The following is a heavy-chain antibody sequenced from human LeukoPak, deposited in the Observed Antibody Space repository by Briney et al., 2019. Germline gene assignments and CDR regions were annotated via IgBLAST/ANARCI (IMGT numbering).Heavy chain of an antibody. CDR2: ISSSSSTI. D-gene: IGHD1-26*01. CDR3: AASWSPNGMGATSVGDY. V-gene: IGHV3-48*04. Sequence: PGGSLRLSCAASGFTFSSYSMNRVRQAPGKGLEWVSYISSSSSTIYYADSVKGRFTISRDNAKNSLYLQMNSLRAEDTAVYYCAASWSPNGMGATSVGDYWGQGTLVTVSS. J-gene: IGHJ4*02. CDR1: GFTFSSYS.